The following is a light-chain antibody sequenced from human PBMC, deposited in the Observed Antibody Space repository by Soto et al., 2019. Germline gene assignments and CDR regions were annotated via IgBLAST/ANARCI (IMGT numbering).Light chain of an antibody. CDR1: QSISSW. Sequence: DIHMTHSPSTLSASVLYRVSITFLASQSISSWLAWYQQKPGKAPKLLIYDASSLESGVPSRFSGSGSGTDFTFTISSLQPEDFATYYCQQYNSSPWTFGQGTKVDNK. V-gene: IGKV1-5*01. CDR2: DAS. J-gene: IGKJ1*01. CDR3: QQYNSSPWT.